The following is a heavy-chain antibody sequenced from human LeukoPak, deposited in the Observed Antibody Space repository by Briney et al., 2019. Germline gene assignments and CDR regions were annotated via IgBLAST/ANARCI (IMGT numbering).Heavy chain of an antibody. Sequence: GASVKVSCKASGGTFSSYAISWVRQAPGQGLEWMGGIIPIFGTANYAQKFQGRVTITADESTSTAYMELSSLRSEDTAVYYCARAQDPSEHGTMVRGVASPPYYYYGMDVWGQGTTVTVSS. CDR1: GGTFSSYA. V-gene: IGHV1-69*13. D-gene: IGHD3-10*01. CDR2: IIPIFGTA. J-gene: IGHJ6*02. CDR3: ARAQDPSEHGTMVRGVASPPYYYYGMDV.